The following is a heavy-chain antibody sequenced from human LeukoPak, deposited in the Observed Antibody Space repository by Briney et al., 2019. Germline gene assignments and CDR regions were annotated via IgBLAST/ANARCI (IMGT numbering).Heavy chain of an antibody. V-gene: IGHV3-20*04. D-gene: IGHD6-6*01. Sequence: RPGGSLRLPCAASGFSFDDLGMTWVRQVPGKGLERVAGINWNGASTGYADSVRGRFTISRDNAKNSLYLQMNSLRAEDTALYYCARAVCPTIKFCDSSYFMDVWGKGTTVNVS. CDR3: ARAVCPTIKFCDSSYFMDV. J-gene: IGHJ6*03. CDR2: INWNGAST. CDR1: GFSFDDLG.